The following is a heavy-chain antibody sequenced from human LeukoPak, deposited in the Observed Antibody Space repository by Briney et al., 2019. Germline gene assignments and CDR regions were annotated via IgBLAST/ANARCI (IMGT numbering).Heavy chain of an antibody. CDR2: INSDGSST. V-gene: IGHV3-74*01. D-gene: IGHD5-18*01. CDR3: ARGKVDTAMAIDY. J-gene: IGHJ4*02. CDR1: GCTFSRYW. Sequence: GGSLRLSCAASGCTFSRYWMHWVRQAPGKGLGWVSPINSDGSSTSYADSVKGRFTISRDNAKNTLYLQMNSLRAEDTAVYYCARGKVDTAMAIDYWGQGTLVTVSS.